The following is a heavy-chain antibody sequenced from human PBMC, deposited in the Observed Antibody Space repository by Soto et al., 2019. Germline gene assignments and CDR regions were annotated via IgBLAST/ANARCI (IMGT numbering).Heavy chain of an antibody. J-gene: IGHJ3*02. V-gene: IGHV4-59*08. Sequence: SETLSLTCTVSGGSISSYYWSCIRQPPGEALEWIGYVYYTGSTNYNPFFKSRVTISLDTSKNQFSLRLSSVTAADTAVYYCAAYCTTTSCFRVFDIWGQGTTVTVSS. CDR3: AAYCTTTSCFRVFDI. CDR1: GGSISSYY. D-gene: IGHD2-2*01. CDR2: VYYTGST.